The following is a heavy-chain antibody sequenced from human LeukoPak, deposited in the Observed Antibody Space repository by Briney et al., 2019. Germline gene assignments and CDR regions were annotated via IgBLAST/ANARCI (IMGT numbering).Heavy chain of an antibody. CDR3: ARGFHIAPDY. CDR1: GGSINSGDFY. J-gene: IGHJ4*02. CDR2: VYISEST. V-gene: IGHV4-30-4*01. D-gene: IGHD2-21*01. Sequence: SETLSLTCTVSGGSINSGDFYWSWIRQPPGKGLEWIGYVYISESTFYNPSLMSRITISMDTSKNQFSLKFSSVTAADTAVYYCARGFHIAPDYWGQGTLVTVSS.